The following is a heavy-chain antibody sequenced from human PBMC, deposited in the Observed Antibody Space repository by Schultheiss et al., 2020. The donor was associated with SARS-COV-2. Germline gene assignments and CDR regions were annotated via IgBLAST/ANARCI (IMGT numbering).Heavy chain of an antibody. J-gene: IGHJ6*02. V-gene: IGHV1-18*01. D-gene: IGHD6-6*01. CDR2: INPNSGST. CDR1: GYTFTSYG. CDR3: ARVGYSSSSPDSYYYYGMDV. Sequence: ASVKVSCKASGYTFTSYGISWLRQAPGQGLEWMGWINPNSGSTSYAQKFQGRVTITRDTSASTVYMELSSLRSEDTAVYYCARVGYSSSSPDSYYYYGMDVWGQGTTVTVSS.